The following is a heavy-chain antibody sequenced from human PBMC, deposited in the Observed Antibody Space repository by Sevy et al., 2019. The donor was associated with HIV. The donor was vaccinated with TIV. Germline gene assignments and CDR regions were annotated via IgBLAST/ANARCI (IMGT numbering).Heavy chain of an antibody. J-gene: IGHJ6*02. CDR3: ARVYCSGGSCHWYYGMDV. V-gene: IGHV1-18*01. D-gene: IGHD2-15*01. CDR2: ISAYNGNT. Sequence: ASVKVSCKASGYTFTSYGISWVRQAPGQGLEWMGWISAYNGNTNYAQKLQGRGTMTTDTSTSTAYMELRSLRSDDTAVYYCARVYCSGGSCHWYYGMDVWGQGTTVTVS. CDR1: GYTFTSYG.